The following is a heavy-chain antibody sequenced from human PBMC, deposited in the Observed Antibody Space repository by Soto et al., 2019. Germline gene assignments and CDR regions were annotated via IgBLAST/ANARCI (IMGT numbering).Heavy chain of an antibody. CDR3: ARRYGGNFDY. J-gene: IGHJ4*02. D-gene: IGHD1-26*01. Sequence: SETLSLTCAVSGGSITGSNWWSCVRQPPGKGLEWIGNIYYSGSTNYNPSLKRRVSISVDTSKNQFSLKLSSVTAADTAVYYCARRYGGNFDYWGQGTLVTVS. V-gene: IGHV4-4*02. CDR2: IYYSGST. CDR1: GGSITGSNW.